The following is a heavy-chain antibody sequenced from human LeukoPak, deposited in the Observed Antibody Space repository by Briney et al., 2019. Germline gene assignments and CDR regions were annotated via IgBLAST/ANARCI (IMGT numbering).Heavy chain of an antibody. CDR2: ISWNSGSI. CDR1: GFTFDDYA. CDR3: ARPSELYDYGMDV. V-gene: IGHV3-9*01. J-gene: IGHJ6*02. Sequence: SGGSLRLSCAASGFTFDDYAMHWVRQAPGKGLEWVSGISWNSGSIGYADSVKGRFTISRDNAKNSLCLQMNSLRAEDTAVYYCARPSELYDYGMDVWGQGTTVTVSS. D-gene: IGHD2/OR15-2a*01.